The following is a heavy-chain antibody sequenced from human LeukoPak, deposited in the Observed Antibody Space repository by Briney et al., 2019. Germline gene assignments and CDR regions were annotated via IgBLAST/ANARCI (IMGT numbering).Heavy chain of an antibody. CDR3: ARDSVPAAIGWGY. CDR1: GGTFSSYA. CDR2: IIPILGIA. J-gene: IGHJ4*02. Sequence: GASVKVSCKASGGTFSSYAISWVRQAPGQGLEWMGRIIPILGIANYAQKFQGRVTITADKSTSTAYMELSSLRSEDTAVYYCARDSVPAAIGWGYWGQGTLVTVSS. D-gene: IGHD2-2*01. V-gene: IGHV1-69*04.